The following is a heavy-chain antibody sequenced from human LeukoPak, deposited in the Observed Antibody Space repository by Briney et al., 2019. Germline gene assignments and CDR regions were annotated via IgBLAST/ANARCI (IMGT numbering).Heavy chain of an antibody. CDR1: GFTFSDYY. D-gene: IGHD3-10*01. CDR2: ISSSGNTV. V-gene: IGHV3-11*01. CDR3: ARGGYGSGPVDPADGFEI. Sequence: GGSLRLSCAASGFTFSDYYMSWIRQAPGKGLEWVSYISSSGNTVYYADSVKGRFTISRDNAKKSLYLQMNSLRGEDTAVYHCARGGYGSGPVDPADGFEIWGQGTMVTVSS. J-gene: IGHJ3*02.